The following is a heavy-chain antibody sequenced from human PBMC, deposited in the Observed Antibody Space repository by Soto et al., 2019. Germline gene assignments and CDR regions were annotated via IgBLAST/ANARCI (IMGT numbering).Heavy chain of an antibody. CDR1: GGSLRSGRYY. CDR2: IHYSGST. D-gene: IGHD3-22*01. CDR3: AREDRNDYDSSGYCH. Sequence: PSETLSLTCTVAGGSLRSGRYYWSWIRQHPGKGLEWIGYIHYSGSTYYNPSLKSRLSISVDTSKNQFSLKLSSVTAADTAVYYCAREDRNDYDSSGYCHWGQGALVTVCS. J-gene: IGHJ4*02. V-gene: IGHV4-31*03.